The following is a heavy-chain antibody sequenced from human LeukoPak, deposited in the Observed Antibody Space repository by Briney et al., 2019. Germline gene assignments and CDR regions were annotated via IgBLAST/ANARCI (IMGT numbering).Heavy chain of an antibody. J-gene: IGHJ4*02. CDR3: ATVGAGWFTINY. D-gene: IGHD6-19*01. CDR1: GGSFSGYY. CDR2: IYTSGST. Sequence: SETLSLTCAVYGGSFSGYYWSWIRQPAGKGLEWIGRIYTSGSTNYNPSLKSRVTMSVDTSKNQFSLKLSSVTAADTAVYYCATVGAGWFTINYWGQGTLVTVSS. V-gene: IGHV4-59*10.